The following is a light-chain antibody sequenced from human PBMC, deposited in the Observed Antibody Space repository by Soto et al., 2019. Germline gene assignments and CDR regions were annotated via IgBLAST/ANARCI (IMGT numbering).Light chain of an antibody. J-gene: IGKJ2*01. Sequence: DSQMTQSPSSLSASVGDRVTITCRASQSISSYLNWYQQKPGKAPKLLIYAASSLQSGVPSRFSGSGSGTDSTLTISSLQPEDFATYYCQQSYSTPNTFGQGTKLETK. CDR1: QSISSY. CDR2: AAS. V-gene: IGKV1-39*01. CDR3: QQSYSTPNT.